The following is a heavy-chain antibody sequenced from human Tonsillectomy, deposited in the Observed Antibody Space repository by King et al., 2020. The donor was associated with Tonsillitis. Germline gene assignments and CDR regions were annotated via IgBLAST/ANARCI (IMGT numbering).Heavy chain of an antibody. V-gene: IGHV1-69*09. CDR1: GGTFSSYV. CDR3: ASDPYYDSSGYYFDI. J-gene: IGHJ4*02. D-gene: IGHD3-22*01. Sequence: QLVQSGAEVKKPGSSVKVSCKASGGTFSSYVISWVRQAPGQGLEWMGRIIPMIGIANYAQKFQGRVTITADKSTSTAYMELSSLRSEDTAVYYCASDPYYDSSGYYFDIWGQGTLVTVSS. CDR2: IIPMIGIA.